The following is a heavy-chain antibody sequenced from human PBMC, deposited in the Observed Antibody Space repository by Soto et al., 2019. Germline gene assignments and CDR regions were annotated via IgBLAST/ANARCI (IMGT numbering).Heavy chain of an antibody. J-gene: IGHJ4*02. D-gene: IGHD6-13*01. CDR3: ARGPPGIAAAGMVY. CDR2: IWYDGSNK. Sequence: QVQLVESGGGVVQPGRSLRLSCAASGFTFSSYGMHWVRQAPGKGLEWVAVIWYDGSNKYYADSVKGRFTISRDNSKNTLDLQMNSLRAEDTAVYYCARGPPGIAAAGMVYWGQGTLVTVSS. V-gene: IGHV3-33*01. CDR1: GFTFSSYG.